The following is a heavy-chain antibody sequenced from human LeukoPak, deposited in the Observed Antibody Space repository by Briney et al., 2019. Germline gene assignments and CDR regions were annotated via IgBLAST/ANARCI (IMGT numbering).Heavy chain of an antibody. CDR3: ARLYYYNSGRSYPSIYFNY. D-gene: IGHD3-10*01. Sequence: GGSLRLSCAASGFTFSNYWMHWVRQAPGKGLEWVANIKQDGSEKDYVDSVKGRFTISRDNAKNSLYLQMNTLRAEDTAIYYCARLYYYNSGRSYPSIYFNYWGQGTLVTVSS. CDR2: IKQDGSEK. V-gene: IGHV3-7*01. J-gene: IGHJ4*02. CDR1: GFTFSNYW.